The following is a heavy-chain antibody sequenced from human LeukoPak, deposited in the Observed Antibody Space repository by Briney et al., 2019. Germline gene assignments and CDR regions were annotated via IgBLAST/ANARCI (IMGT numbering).Heavy chain of an antibody. Sequence: SETLSLTCAVYGGSFSGYYWSWIRQPPGKGLEWIGEINHSGSTNYNPSLKSRVTISVDTSKNQFSLKLSSVTAADTAVYYCARWRYRDGSLDYWGQGTLVTVSS. V-gene: IGHV4-34*01. CDR3: ARWRYRDGSLDY. CDR1: GGSFSGYY. D-gene: IGHD3-16*02. J-gene: IGHJ4*02. CDR2: INHSGST.